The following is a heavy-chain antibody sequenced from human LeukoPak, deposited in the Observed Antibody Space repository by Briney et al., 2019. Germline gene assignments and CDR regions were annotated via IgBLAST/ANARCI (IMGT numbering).Heavy chain of an antibody. V-gene: IGHV1-18*01. J-gene: IGHJ4*02. CDR1: GYTFTSYG. CDR2: ISAYNGNT. Sequence: ASVKVSCKASGYTFTSYGISWVRQAPGQGLEWMGWISAYNGNTNYAQKLQGRVTMTTDTYTSTAYMELRSLRSDDTAVYYCASPIMITFGGVIAFDYWGQGTLVTVSS. CDR3: ASPIMITFGGVIAFDY. D-gene: IGHD3-16*02.